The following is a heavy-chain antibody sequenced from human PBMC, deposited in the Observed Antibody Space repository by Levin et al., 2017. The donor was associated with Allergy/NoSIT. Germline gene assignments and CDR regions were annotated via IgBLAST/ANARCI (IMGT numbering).Heavy chain of an antibody. V-gene: IGHV4-59*01. CDR2: IHYSGST. D-gene: IGHD3-22*01. CDR1: GGSIGTYQ. Sequence: NPGGSLRLSCTVSGGSIGTYQWIWIRQPPGKGLEWIGDIHYSGSTNYNPSLKSRVSISLDTARNQFSLKLSSVTAADTAVYFCARGYDASAYYYPWFDPWGQGTLVAVSS. CDR3: ARGYDASAYYYPWFDP. J-gene: IGHJ5*02.